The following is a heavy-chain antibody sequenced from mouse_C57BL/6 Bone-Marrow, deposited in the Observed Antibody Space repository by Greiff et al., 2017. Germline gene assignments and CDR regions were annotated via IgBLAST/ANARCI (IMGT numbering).Heavy chain of an antibody. J-gene: IGHJ2*01. CDR3: ARRRRGGPLFDY. Sequence: VQLQQSGAELARPGASVKLSCKASGYTFTSYGISWVKQRTGQGLEWIGEIYPRSGNTYYNEKFKGKGTLTADKSSSTAYMELRNLTSEDSAVYFCARRRRGGPLFDYWGQGTTLTVSS. V-gene: IGHV1-81*01. CDR2: IYPRSGNT. CDR1: GYTFTSYG.